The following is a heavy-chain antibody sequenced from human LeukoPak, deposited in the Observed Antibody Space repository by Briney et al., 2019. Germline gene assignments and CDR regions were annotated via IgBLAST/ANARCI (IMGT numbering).Heavy chain of an antibody. J-gene: IGHJ6*03. V-gene: IGHV4-39*07. D-gene: IGHD2-21*02. CDR3: ARDLDCGGDYYGYYYYYMDV. CDR2: IYYSGTT. Sequence: SETLSLTCTVSGGSISSSSYYWGWIRQPPGKGLEWIGNIYYSGTTYYNPSLKSRVTISVDTSRNQFSLKLSSVTAADTAVYYCARDLDCGGDYYGYYYYYMDVWGKGTTVTVSS. CDR1: GGSISSSSYY.